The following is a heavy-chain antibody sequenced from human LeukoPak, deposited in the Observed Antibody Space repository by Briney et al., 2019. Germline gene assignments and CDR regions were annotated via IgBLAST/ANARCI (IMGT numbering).Heavy chain of an antibody. D-gene: IGHD1-26*01. CDR1: GFTFSSYG. V-gene: IGHV3-30*18. Sequence: PGGSLRLSCAASGFTFSSYGMHWVRQAPGKGLEWVAVISYDGSNKYYADSVKGRFTISRDNSKNTLYLQMNSLRAEDTAVYYCAKDPLLGAYWGQGTLVTVSS. CDR3: AKDPLLGAY. CDR2: ISYDGSNK. J-gene: IGHJ4*02.